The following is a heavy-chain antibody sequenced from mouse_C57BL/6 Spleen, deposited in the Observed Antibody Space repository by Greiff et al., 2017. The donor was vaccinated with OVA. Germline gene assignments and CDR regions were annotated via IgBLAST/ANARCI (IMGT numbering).Heavy chain of an antibody. J-gene: IGHJ3*01. CDR2: IHPNSGST. CDR1: GYTFTSYW. Sequence: QVQLKESGAELVKPGASVKLSCKASGYTFTSYWMHWVKQRPGQGLEWIGMIHPNSGSTNYNEKFKSKATLTVDKSSSTAYMQLSSLTSEDSAVYYCASDYDGFAYWGQGTLVTVSA. V-gene: IGHV1-64*01. D-gene: IGHD2-4*01. CDR3: ASDYDGFAY.